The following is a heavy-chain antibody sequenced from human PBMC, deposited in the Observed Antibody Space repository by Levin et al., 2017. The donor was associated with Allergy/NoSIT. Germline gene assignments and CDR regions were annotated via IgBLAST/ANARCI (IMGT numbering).Heavy chain of an antibody. D-gene: IGHD5-12*01. Sequence: GGSLRLSCAASGFTFSSYAMHWVRQAPGKGLEWVAVISYDGSNKYYADSVKGRFTISRDNSKNTLYLQMNSLRAEDTAVYYCARDKRRGGYDARYGFDYWGQGTLVTVSS. CDR2: ISYDGSNK. CDR3: ARDKRRGGYDARYGFDY. CDR1: GFTFSSYA. J-gene: IGHJ4*02. V-gene: IGHV3-30*04.